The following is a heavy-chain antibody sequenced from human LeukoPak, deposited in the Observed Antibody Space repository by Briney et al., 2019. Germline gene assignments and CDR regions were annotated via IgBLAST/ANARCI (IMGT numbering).Heavy chain of an antibody. Sequence: GGSLRLSCAASGFTLSSYAMSWVRQAPGKGLEWVSAISDSGNTYHADSVKGRFTISRDSSKNTLFLQMNRLRPEDAAVYYCAKEYTGTFSPFPSYFDNWGQGTLVTVSS. J-gene: IGHJ4*02. CDR2: ISDSGNT. CDR1: GFTLSSYA. V-gene: IGHV3-23*01. CDR3: AKEYTGTFSPFPSYFDN. D-gene: IGHD1-26*01.